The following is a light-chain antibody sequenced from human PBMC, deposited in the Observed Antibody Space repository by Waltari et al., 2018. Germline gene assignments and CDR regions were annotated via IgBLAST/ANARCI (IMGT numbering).Light chain of an antibody. CDR1: QDISRW. Sequence: QSPSSVSASVGDRVIITCRASQDISRWLAWYQQTPGKAPKFLIYDASTLQSGVPSRFSGTGSGTEFTLTISSLQPEDFATYYCQHGNTFPLTFGGGTKVEIK. CDR3: QHGNTFPLT. CDR2: DAS. V-gene: IGKV1-12*01. J-gene: IGKJ4*01.